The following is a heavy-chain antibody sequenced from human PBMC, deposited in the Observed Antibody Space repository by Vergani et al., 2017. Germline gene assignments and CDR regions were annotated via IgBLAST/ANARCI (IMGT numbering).Heavy chain of an antibody. CDR2: IKQDGSEK. V-gene: IGHV3-7*01. CDR3: ARGLRLYYYESSGYYPDTYFDY. Sequence: EVQLVESGGGLVQPGGSLRLSCAASGFTFSSYEMNWVRQAPGKGLEWVANIKQDGSEKYYVDSVKGRFTISRDNAKNSLYLQMNSLRAEDTAVYYCARGLRLYYYESSGYYPDTYFDYWGQGTLVTVSS. D-gene: IGHD3-22*01. CDR1: GFTFSSYE. J-gene: IGHJ4*02.